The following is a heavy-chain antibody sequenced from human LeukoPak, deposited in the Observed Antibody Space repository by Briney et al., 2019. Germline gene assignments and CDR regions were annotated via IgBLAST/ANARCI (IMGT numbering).Heavy chain of an antibody. J-gene: IGHJ4*02. V-gene: IGHV3-30*02. CDR2: IRYDGSNK. CDR3: AREFDYYDSSGVDQHDY. CDR1: GFTFSSYG. D-gene: IGHD3-22*01. Sequence: PGGSLRLSCAASGFTFSSYGMHWVRQAPGKGLEWVAFIRYDGSNKYYADSVKGRFTISRDNAKNSLYLQMNSLRAEDTAVYYCAREFDYYDSSGVDQHDYWGQGTLVTVSS.